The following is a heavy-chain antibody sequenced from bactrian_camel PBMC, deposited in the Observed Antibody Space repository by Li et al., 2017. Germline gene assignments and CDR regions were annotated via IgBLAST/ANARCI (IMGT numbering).Heavy chain of an antibody. J-gene: IGHJ4*01. Sequence: QLVESGGGSVPVGGSLRLSCELSGDSFSNYCMGWYRQAPGKEREGVATIGSDARTSYANSVKGRFTASQDNAKNTLYLQMNSLKAEDTAMYYCAADFGRLCYGWDFGVDGPTRFHYWGQGTQVTVS. CDR1: GDSFSNYC. D-gene: IGHD1*01. V-gene: IGHV3S53*01. CDR2: IGSDART. CDR3: AADFGRLCYGWDFGVDGPTRFHY.